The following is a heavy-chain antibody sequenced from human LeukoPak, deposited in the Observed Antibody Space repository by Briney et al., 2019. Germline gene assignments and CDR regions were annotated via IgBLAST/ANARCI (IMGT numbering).Heavy chain of an antibody. CDR2: ISWNSGSI. J-gene: IGHJ6*02. Sequence: GRSLRLSCAASGFTFDDYAMHWVRQPPGKGLEWVSGISWNSGSIGYADSVKGRFTISGDNAKNSLYLQMNSLGAEDTALYYCAKDSSPPEGYGMDVWGQGTTVTVSS. CDR1: GFTFDDYA. CDR3: AKDSSPPEGYGMDV. V-gene: IGHV3-9*01.